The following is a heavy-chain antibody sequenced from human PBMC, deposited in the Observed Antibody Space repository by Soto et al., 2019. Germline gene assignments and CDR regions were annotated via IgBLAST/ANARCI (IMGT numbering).Heavy chain of an antibody. V-gene: IGHV5-51*01. CDR2: IYPGDSDT. CDR3: ARLTGDTLYYYGMDV. Sequence: PVESLKISCKGSGYIFTSYWICWFLQMPVKGLEWMGIIYPGDSDTRYSPSFQGQVTISADKSISTAYLQWSSLKASDTAMYYCARLTGDTLYYYGMDVWGQGTTVTVSS. CDR1: GYIFTSYW. D-gene: IGHD7-27*01. J-gene: IGHJ6*02.